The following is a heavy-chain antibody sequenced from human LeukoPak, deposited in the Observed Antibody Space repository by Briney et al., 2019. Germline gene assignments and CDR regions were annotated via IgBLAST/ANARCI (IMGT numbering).Heavy chain of an antibody. D-gene: IGHD3-22*01. CDR3: AKAKLPYYYDSSVDY. V-gene: IGHV3-23*01. Sequence: GGSLRLSCAASGFTFRSYAMSWVRQAPGKGLEWVSAISGSGGSTYYADSVKGRFTISRDNSKNTLYLQMNSLRAEDTAVYYCAKAKLPYYYDSSVDYWGQGTLVTVSS. CDR2: ISGSGGST. J-gene: IGHJ4*02. CDR1: GFTFRSYA.